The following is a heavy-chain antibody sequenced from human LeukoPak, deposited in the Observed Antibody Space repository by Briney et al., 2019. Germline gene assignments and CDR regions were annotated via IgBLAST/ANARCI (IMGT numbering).Heavy chain of an antibody. CDR1: GFTFSSYA. CDR3: AKAPPYYYDSSGYQWPVY. Sequence: GGSLRLSCAASGFTFSSYAMSWVRQAPGKGLEWVSAISGSGGSTYYADSVKGRFTISRDNSKNTLYLQMNSLRAEDTAVYYCAKAPPYYYDSSGYQWPVYWGQGTLVTVSS. J-gene: IGHJ4*02. CDR2: ISGSGGST. D-gene: IGHD3-22*01. V-gene: IGHV3-23*01.